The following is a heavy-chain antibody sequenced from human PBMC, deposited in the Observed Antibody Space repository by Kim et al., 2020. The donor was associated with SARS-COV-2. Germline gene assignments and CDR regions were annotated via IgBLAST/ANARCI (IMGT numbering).Heavy chain of an antibody. CDR2: INHSGST. CDR3: ATRRWGEIDP. D-gene: IGHD3-16*01. CDR1: GGSFSGYY. V-gene: IGHV4-34*01. J-gene: IGHJ5*02. Sequence: SETLSLTCAVYGGSFSGYYWSWIRQPPGKGLEWIGEINHSGSTNYNPSLKSRVTISVVTSKNQFSLKLSSVTAADTAVYYCATRRWGEIDPWGQGTLVTVSS.